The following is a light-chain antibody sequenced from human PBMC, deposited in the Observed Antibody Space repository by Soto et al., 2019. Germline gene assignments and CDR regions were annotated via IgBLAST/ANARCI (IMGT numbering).Light chain of an antibody. CDR1: KIVSHHY. J-gene: IGKJ4*01. Sequence: ENVLTHSPGNLSLSPGERATLFCRSSKIVSHHYLAWYKQKPGQAPRLLISGASSRATGIPDRFSGSGSGADFTSTINSLEPDEFAVDYFQQYGRVPITFGGGTKVEI. CDR3: QQYGRVPIT. V-gene: IGKV3-20*01. CDR2: GAS.